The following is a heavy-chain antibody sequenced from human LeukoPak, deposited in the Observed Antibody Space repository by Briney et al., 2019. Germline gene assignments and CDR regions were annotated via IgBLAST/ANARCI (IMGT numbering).Heavy chain of an antibody. CDR2: FSGSGVGT. Sequence: PGGSLRLSCAASGFTFSSYAMSWVRQAPGKGLEWVSGFSGSGVGTYYADSVKGRFTISRDNSKNTLYLQMNSLRAEDTAVYYCARNGVRLIDYWGQGTLVTVSS. D-gene: IGHD2-8*01. CDR1: GFTFSSYA. J-gene: IGHJ4*02. V-gene: IGHV3-23*01. CDR3: ARNGVRLIDY.